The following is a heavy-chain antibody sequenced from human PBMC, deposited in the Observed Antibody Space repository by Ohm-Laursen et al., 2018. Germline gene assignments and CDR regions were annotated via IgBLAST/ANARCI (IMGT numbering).Heavy chain of an antibody. CDR2: ADSGGSAT. Sequence: SLRLSSTAPGFTFSTYPMHWVRQGPGKGVVWVSRADSGGSATSYADSVKGRFTISRDNAKNTLYLQMNSLRAEDTAVYYCARGSLNGLDVWGQGTTVTVSS. V-gene: IGHV3-74*01. J-gene: IGHJ6*02. D-gene: IGHD3-16*01. CDR3: ARGSLNGLDV. CDR1: GFTFSTYP.